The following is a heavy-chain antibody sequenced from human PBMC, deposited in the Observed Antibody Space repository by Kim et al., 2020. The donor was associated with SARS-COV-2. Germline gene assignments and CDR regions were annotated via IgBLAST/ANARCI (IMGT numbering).Heavy chain of an antibody. V-gene: IGHV4-34*01. CDR3: ARSPYYCGSGIDF. D-gene: IGHD3-10*01. J-gene: IGHJ4*02. Sequence: NYHPSLKSRVTISVDTSKNQFSLKLSSVTAADRAVYYCARSPYYCGSGIDFWGQGTLVTVSS.